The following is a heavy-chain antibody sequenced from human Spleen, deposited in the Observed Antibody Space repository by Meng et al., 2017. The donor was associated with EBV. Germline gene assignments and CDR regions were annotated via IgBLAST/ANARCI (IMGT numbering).Heavy chain of an antibody. V-gene: IGHV1-69*01. CDR3: ASESGRGFTPDY. Sequence: QVQVVQPGAGVRKPGSSVKVSCKTSGGTFRSDAVSWVRQAPGQGLEWMGGLIPKSDAPYYAQKFQDRVTITADESTSTHYMDLSGLRSEDTAVYYCASESGRGFTPDYWGQGTLVTVSS. D-gene: IGHD3-10*01. CDR2: LIPKSDAP. J-gene: IGHJ4*02. CDR1: GGTFRSDA.